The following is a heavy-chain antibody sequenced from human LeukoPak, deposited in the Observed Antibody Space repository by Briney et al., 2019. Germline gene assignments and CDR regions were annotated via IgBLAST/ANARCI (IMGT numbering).Heavy chain of an antibody. CDR3: ARDSPYSSSWYYFDY. D-gene: IGHD6-13*01. V-gene: IGHV3-48*01. CDR1: GFTFSSYS. J-gene: IGHJ4*02. CDR2: ISSSSSTI. Sequence: GGSLRLSCAASGFTFSSYSMNWVRQAPGKGLEWVSYISSSSSTIYYADSVKGRFTISRDNAKNSLYLQVNSLRAEDTAVYYCARDSPYSSSWYYFDYWGQGTLATVSS.